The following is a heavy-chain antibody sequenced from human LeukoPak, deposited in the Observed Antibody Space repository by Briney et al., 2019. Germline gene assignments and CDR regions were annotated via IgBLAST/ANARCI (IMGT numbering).Heavy chain of an antibody. J-gene: IGHJ4*02. CDR3: ARAAHSGSLAPFDY. CDR2: MYYSGST. V-gene: IGHV4-59*01. Sequence: SETLSLTCTVSGGSISSYYWSWIRQPPGKGLEWIGYMYYSGSTNYNPSLKSRVTISVDMSKNQVSLKLSSVTAADTAVYYCARAAHSGSLAPFDYWGQGTLVTVSS. D-gene: IGHD1-26*01. CDR1: GGSISSYY.